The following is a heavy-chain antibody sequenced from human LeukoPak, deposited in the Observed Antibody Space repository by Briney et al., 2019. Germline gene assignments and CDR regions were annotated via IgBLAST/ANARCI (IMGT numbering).Heavy chain of an antibody. J-gene: IGHJ4*02. CDR1: NGSISPLY. D-gene: IGHD2-15*01. CDR3: TRSFYWSGGSGSRGIDY. CDR2: IYYSGCP. Sequence: PSQTLCLTRTLSNGSISPLYWTWMRQPPGKGLEWIGYIYYSGCPNYNPTLKSRVTISVDTSKNQFSLKLSSVAAADTAVYYCTRSFYWSGGSGSRGIDYWGQGTLVTVSS. V-gene: IGHV4-59*08.